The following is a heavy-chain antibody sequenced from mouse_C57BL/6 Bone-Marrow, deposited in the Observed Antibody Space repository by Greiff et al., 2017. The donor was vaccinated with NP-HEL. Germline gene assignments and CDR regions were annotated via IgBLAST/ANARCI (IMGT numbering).Heavy chain of an antibody. J-gene: IGHJ2*01. CDR1: WFSLPSSS. CDR3: ARNSRYGNYFDY. V-gene: IGHV2-9-1*01. CDR2: IGTGGGP. D-gene: IGHD2-1*01. Sequence: FQLQQSLPGLVAPSHSLSITCPFSWFSLPSSSIRLVPHPPGKGLEWLGVIGTGGGPTYNSALKSRLSTRKDNSKSQVFLKMNRLQTDDTARYDCARNSRYGNYFDYWGQGTTLTVSS.